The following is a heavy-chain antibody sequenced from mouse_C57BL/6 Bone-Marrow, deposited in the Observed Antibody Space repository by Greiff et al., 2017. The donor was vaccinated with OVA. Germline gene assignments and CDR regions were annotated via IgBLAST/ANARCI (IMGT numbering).Heavy chain of an antibody. D-gene: IGHD1-1*02. Sequence: QVQLKQSGAELVRPGTSVKLSCKASGYTFTSYWMHWVKQRPGQGLEWIGVIDPSDSYTNYNQKFKGKATLTVDTSSSTAYMQLSSLTSEDSAVYYCATPWYPYWGQGTTLTVSS. CDR2: IDPSDSYT. CDR3: ATPWYPY. CDR1: GYTFTSYW. V-gene: IGHV1-59*01. J-gene: IGHJ2*01.